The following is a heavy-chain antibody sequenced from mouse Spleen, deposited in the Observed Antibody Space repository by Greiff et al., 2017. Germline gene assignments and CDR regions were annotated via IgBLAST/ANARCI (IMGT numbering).Heavy chain of an antibody. CDR2: IDPSDSYT. D-gene: IGHD2-10*02. V-gene: IGHV1-69*01. CDR3: ARLTYGRINY. Sequence: QVQLQQPGAELVMPGASVKLSCKASGYTFTSYWMHWVKQRPGQGLEWIGEIDPSDSYTNYNQKFKGKATLTVDKSSSTAYMQLSSLTSEDSAVYYCARLTYGRINYWGQGTTLTVSS. J-gene: IGHJ2*01. CDR1: GYTFTSYW.